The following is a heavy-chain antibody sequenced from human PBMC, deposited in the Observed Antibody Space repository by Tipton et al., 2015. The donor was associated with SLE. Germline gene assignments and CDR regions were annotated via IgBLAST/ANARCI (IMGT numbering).Heavy chain of an antibody. CDR2: ISAYNGNT. V-gene: IGHV1-18*01. J-gene: IGHJ4*02. CDR3: ARVFGYCSSTSCSHKHFDY. CDR1: GYTFTSYG. D-gene: IGHD2-2*03. Sequence: QLVQSGAEVKKPGASVKVSCKASGYTFTSYGISWVRQAPGQGLEWMGWISAYNGNTNYAQKLQGRVTMTTDTSTSTAYMELRSLRSDDTAVYYCARVFGYCSSTSCSHKHFDYWGQGTLVTVSS.